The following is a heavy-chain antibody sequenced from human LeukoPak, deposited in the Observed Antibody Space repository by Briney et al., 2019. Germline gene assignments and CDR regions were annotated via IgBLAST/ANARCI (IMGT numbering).Heavy chain of an antibody. J-gene: IGHJ6*03. CDR1: GFTFNDYY. V-gene: IGHV3-69-1*02. CDR2: ISSSSTI. CDR3: ARDLPARFIGYCSSTSCPGGPYYYYYMDV. D-gene: IGHD2-2*01. Sequence: GGSLRLSCAASGFTFNDYYMNGVPQAPGKGLEWVSSISSSSTIYYADSVKGRFTISRDNAKNSLYLQMNSLRAEDTAVYYCARDLPARFIGYCSSTSCPGGPYYYYYMDVWGKGTTVTVSS.